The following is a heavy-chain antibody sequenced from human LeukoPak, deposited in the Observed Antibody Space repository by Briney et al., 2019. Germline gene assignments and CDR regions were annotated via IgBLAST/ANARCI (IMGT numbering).Heavy chain of an antibody. CDR2: TYYSGST. V-gene: IGHV4-59*01. Sequence: SETLSLTCTVSGGSISSYYWSWIRQPPGNGLEWIGYTYYSGSTNYNPSLKSRVTISVDTSKNQFSLKLSSVTAADTAVYYCARVQQLGSSYYYYYYMDVWGKGTTVTVSS. CDR3: ARVQQLGSSYYYYYYMDV. J-gene: IGHJ6*03. D-gene: IGHD6-13*01. CDR1: GGSISSYY.